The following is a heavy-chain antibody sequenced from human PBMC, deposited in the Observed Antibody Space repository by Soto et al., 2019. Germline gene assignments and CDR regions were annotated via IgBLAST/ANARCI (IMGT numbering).Heavy chain of an antibody. Sequence: EIQLLESGGGLARPCGSLRLSCVASGFSFSDYGMSWVRQSPQKTLEWVASISGNKMTTFYPDSVKGRFFISRAHSDNTLHLPMNSLRDDDTAIYYCAKLRLNTITSLSDYWGQGVQVTVSS. CDR1: GFSFSDYG. CDR3: AKLRLNTITSLSDY. D-gene: IGHD2-2*01. J-gene: IGHJ1*01. CDR2: ISGNKMTT. V-gene: IGHV3-23*01.